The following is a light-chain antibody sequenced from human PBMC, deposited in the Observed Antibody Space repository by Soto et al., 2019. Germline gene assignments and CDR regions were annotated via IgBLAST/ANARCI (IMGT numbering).Light chain of an antibody. CDR1: QSVGKN. V-gene: IGKV3-15*01. J-gene: IGKJ4*01. Sequence: EIVLTQSPATLSVSPGERATLSCRASQSVGKNFAWYQQKPGQAPRLLIFATSTRATGVPARFSGSGSGTEFTLTSRSLQSEDFAVYYCQQYGDWPLTFGGGAKVE. CDR3: QQYGDWPLT. CDR2: ATS.